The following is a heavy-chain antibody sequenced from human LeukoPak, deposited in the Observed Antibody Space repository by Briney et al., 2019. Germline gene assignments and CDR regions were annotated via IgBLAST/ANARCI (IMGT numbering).Heavy chain of an antibody. CDR2: TYYTGST. CDR1: GAPISPYY. D-gene: IGHD4-17*01. CDR3: ARDPAGYGDYESHAFDI. V-gene: IGHV4-59*01. J-gene: IGHJ3*02. Sequence: SETLSLTCTVSGAPISPYYWSWIRQPPGRGLEYIGYTYYTGSTNYNPSLKSRVTISLDTSANQFSLKLSSVTAADTAVYYCARDPAGYGDYESHAFDIWGQGTMVTVSS.